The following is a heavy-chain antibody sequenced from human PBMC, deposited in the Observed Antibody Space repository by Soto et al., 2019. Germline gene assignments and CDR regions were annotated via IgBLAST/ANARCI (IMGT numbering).Heavy chain of an antibody. CDR2: IFHDGTA. Sequence: SETLSLTCAVSGVSLTSGNWWTWVRQSPQRGLEYIGEIFHDGTANYYPSFERRVAMSVDTSRNQFSLKLPSVTAADKAVYFCARLVYDTRLNYMYFDFWGPGTLVTVSS. CDR1: GVSLTSGNW. J-gene: IGHJ4*02. V-gene: IGHV4-4*02. D-gene: IGHD3-10*01. CDR3: ARLVYDTRLNYMYFDF.